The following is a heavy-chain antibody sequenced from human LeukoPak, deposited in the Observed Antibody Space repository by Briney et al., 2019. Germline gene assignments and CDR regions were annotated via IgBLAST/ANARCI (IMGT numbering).Heavy chain of an antibody. CDR1: GFSFTNFW. CDR2: IHPEGNEK. J-gene: IGHJ4*02. Sequence: GGSLRLSCAVSGFSFTNFWMSWVRQAPGRGLEWVANIHPEGNEKYHVESVKGRFTISRDNAKNSLFLQMNGLRVEDTAVYYCARGDAFSGDHWGQGTLVTVSS. V-gene: IGHV3-7*04. CDR3: ARGDAFSGDH.